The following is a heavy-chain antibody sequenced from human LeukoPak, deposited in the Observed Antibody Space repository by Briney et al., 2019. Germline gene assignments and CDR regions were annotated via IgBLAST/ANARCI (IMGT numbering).Heavy chain of an antibody. D-gene: IGHD6-13*01. CDR3: AKDPEQLVRVWFDP. Sequence: GGSLRLSCEASGFTFSSYAMSWVRQAPGKGLEWVSAISGSGGSTYYADSVKGRFTISRDNSKNTLYLQMNSLRAEDTAVYYCAKDPEQLVRVWFDPWGQGTLVTVSS. J-gene: IGHJ5*02. CDR2: ISGSGGST. CDR1: GFTFSSYA. V-gene: IGHV3-23*01.